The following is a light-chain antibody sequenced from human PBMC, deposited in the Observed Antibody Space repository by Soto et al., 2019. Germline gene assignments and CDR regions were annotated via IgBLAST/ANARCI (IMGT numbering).Light chain of an antibody. CDR2: TAS. Sequence: AIQMAESPSSLSASVGDGVIITCRASQAIRNDLGWYQQKPGKAPKLLIYTASTLQSGVPSRFSGSGSGADFTLTISSLQPEDVATYYCQKYNSAPQITFGQGTRLEIK. V-gene: IGKV1-6*01. CDR1: QAIRND. J-gene: IGKJ5*01. CDR3: QKYNSAPQIT.